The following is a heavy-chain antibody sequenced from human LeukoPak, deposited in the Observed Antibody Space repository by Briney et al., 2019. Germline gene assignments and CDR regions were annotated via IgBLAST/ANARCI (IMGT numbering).Heavy chain of an antibody. CDR2: ISGSGGST. CDR3: AKDRSYWAAAGTSGFDP. J-gene: IGHJ5*02. CDR1: GFTFSSYG. V-gene: IGHV3-23*01. Sequence: PGGSLRLSCAASGFTFSSYGMSWVRQAPGKGLEWVSAISGSGGSTYYADSVKGRFTISRDNSKNTLYLQMNSLRAEDTAVYYCAKDRSYWAAAGTSGFDPWGQGTLVTVSS. D-gene: IGHD6-13*01.